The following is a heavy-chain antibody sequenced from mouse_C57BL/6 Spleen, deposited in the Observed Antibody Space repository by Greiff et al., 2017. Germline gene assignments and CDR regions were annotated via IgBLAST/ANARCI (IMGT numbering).Heavy chain of an antibody. D-gene: IGHD3-2*02. Sequence: EVKLMESGPELVKPGASVKISCKASGYSFTGYYMNWVKQSPEKSLEWIGEINPSTGGTTYNQKFKAKATLTVDKSSSTAYMQLKSLTSEDSAVYYCARRTAQAPYFDYWGQGTTLTVSS. V-gene: IGHV1-42*01. CDR3: ARRTAQAPYFDY. CDR1: GYSFTGYY. CDR2: INPSTGGT. J-gene: IGHJ2*01.